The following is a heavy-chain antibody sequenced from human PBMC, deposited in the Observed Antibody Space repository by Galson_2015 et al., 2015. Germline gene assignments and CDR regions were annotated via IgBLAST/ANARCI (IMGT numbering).Heavy chain of an antibody. D-gene: IGHD3-10*01. CDR2: INPSGGST. J-gene: IGHJ6*02. V-gene: IGHV1-46*01. Sequence: SVKVSCKASGYTFTSYYMHWVRQAPGQGLEWMGIINPSGGSTSYAQKFQGRVTMTRDTSTSTVYMELSSLRSEDTAVYYCARGGSGTAGLQKYYYYYGMDVWGQGTTVTVSS. CDR1: GYTFTSYY. CDR3: ARGGSGTAGLQKYYYYYGMDV.